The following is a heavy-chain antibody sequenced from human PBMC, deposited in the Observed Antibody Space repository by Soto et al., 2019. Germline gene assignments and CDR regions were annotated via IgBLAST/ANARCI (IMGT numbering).Heavy chain of an antibody. J-gene: IGHJ3*02. CDR2: INPNSGNT. D-gene: IGHD5-18*01. Sequence: ASVKVSCKASGYTFTSSGISWVRQAPGQGLERMGWINPNSGNTNYAQKFHGRVTMTRDTSISTAYMELSRLRSDDTAVYYCARGERGSGYSYGCWSKVAFDIWGQGTMVTVSS. CDR1: GYTFTSSG. V-gene: IGHV1-2*02. CDR3: ARGERGSGYSYGCWSKVAFDI.